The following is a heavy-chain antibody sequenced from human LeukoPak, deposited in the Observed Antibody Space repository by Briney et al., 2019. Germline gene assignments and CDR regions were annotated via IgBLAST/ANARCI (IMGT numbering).Heavy chain of an antibody. D-gene: IGHD6-6*01. J-gene: IGHJ4*02. CDR2: ISRSGGST. CDR3: AKGSIAAPRTEYYFDY. V-gene: IGHV3-23*01. Sequence: GGSLRLSCAASGFTFSSYAMSWVRQAPGKGLEWVSAISRSGGSTYYADSVKGRFTISRDNSKNTLYLQMNSLRAEDRAVYYCAKGSIAAPRTEYYFDYWGQGTLVTVSS. CDR1: GFTFSSYA.